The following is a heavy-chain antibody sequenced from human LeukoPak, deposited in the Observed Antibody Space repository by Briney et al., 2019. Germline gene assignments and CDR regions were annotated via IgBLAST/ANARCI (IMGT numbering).Heavy chain of an antibody. D-gene: IGHD6-19*01. CDR3: ASKRRAVAGTGSRDYYYYYMDV. J-gene: IGHJ6*03. CDR2: INPSGGST. CDR1: GYTFTSYY. V-gene: IGHV1-46*01. Sequence: ASVKVSCKASGYTFTSYYMHWVRQAPGQGLEWMGIINPSGGSTSYAQKFQGRVTITADKSTSTAYMELSGLRSEDTAVYYCASKRRAVAGTGSRDYYYYYMDVWGKGTTVTVSS.